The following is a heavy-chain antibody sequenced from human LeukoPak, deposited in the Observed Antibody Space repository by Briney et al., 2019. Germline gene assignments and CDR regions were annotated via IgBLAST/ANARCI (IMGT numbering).Heavy chain of an antibody. V-gene: IGHV4-31*03. Sequence: SETLSLTCTVSGGSISSGGYYWSWIRQHPGKGLEWIGYIYYSGSTYYNPSLKSRVTISVDTSKNQFSLKLSSVTAVDTAVYYCARAYYDILTGYYNDRYFDYWGQGTLVTVSS. CDR3: ARAYYDILTGYYNDRYFDY. J-gene: IGHJ4*02. CDR1: GGSISSGGYY. CDR2: IYYSGST. D-gene: IGHD3-9*01.